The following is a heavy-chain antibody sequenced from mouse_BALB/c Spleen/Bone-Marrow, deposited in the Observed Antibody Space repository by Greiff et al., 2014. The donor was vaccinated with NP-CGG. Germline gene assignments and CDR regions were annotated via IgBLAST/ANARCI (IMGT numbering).Heavy chain of an antibody. Sequence: VQLQQSGAELARPGASVKMSCKASGYTFTTYTIHWVKQRPGQGLEWIGYINPSSGYANYNQNLKDKATLTADKSSSTAYMQLSSLTSEDSAVYYCTRITTVVRYFDVWGTGTTVTVSS. CDR1: GYTFTTYT. V-gene: IGHV1-4*01. D-gene: IGHD1-1*01. CDR2: INPSSGYA. CDR3: TRITTVVRYFDV. J-gene: IGHJ1*03.